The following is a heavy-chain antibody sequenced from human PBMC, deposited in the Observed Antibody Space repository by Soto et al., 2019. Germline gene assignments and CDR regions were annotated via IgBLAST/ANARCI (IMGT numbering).Heavy chain of an antibody. D-gene: IGHD2-21*01. Sequence: ASVKVSCKASGYTFTDYYIHWVRQAPGQGLEWMGWINPNSGATHYAQKFQGWVTMTRDTSISTAYMDLTRLTSDDTAVYYYARELRGAQAHNAFDMWGQGTMVTVSS. CDR3: ARELRGAQAHNAFDM. CDR2: INPNSGAT. CDR1: GYTFTDYY. V-gene: IGHV1-2*04. J-gene: IGHJ3*02.